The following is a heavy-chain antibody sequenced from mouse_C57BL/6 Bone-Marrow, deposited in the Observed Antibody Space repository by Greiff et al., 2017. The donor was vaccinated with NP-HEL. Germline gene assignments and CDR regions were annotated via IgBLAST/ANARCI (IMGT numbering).Heavy chain of an antibody. D-gene: IGHD2-3*01. V-gene: IGHV1-64*01. CDR3: ARRDDGYYEFAY. CDR2: IHPNSGST. Sequence: QVQLQQPGAELVKPGASVKLSCKASGYTFTSYWMHWVKQRPGQGLEWIGMIHPNSGSTNYNEKFKSKATLTVDKSSSTAYMQLSSLTSEDSAVYYCARRDDGYYEFAYWGQGTLVTVAA. J-gene: IGHJ3*01. CDR1: GYTFTSYW.